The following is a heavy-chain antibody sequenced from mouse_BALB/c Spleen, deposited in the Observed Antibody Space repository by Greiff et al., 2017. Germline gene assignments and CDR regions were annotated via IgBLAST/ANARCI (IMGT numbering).Heavy chain of an antibody. J-gene: IGHJ4*01. V-gene: IGHV1-18*01. CDR2: INPNNGGT. D-gene: IGHD2-1*01. CDR3: ANIYYGNYDAMDY. Sequence: EVKLMESGPELVKPGASVKISCKTSGYTFTEYTMHWVKQSHGKSLEWIGGINPNNGGTSYNQKFKGKATLTVDKSSSTAYMELRSLTSEDSAVYYCANIYYGNYDAMDYWGQGTSVTVSS. CDR1: GYTFTEYT.